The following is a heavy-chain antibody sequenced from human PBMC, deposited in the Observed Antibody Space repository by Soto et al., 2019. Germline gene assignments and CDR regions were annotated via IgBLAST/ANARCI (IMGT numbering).Heavy chain of an antibody. V-gene: IGHV3-64*01. CDR2: ISSNGGST. CDR1: GFTFSSYA. Sequence: GGSLRLSCAASGFTFSSYAMHWVRQAPGKGLEYVSAISSNGGSTYYANSVKGRFTISRDNSKNTLYLQMGSLRAEDMAVYYCARESGISGAFDIWGQGTMVTVSS. J-gene: IGHJ3*02. D-gene: IGHD3-3*01. CDR3: ARESGISGAFDI.